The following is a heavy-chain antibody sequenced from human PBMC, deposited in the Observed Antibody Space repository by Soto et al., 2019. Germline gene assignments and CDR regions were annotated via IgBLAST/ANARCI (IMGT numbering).Heavy chain of an antibody. CDR2: INDDGIST. D-gene: IGHD1-1*01. CDR1: GFSFSMYW. CDR3: TRGPRSTSTGTGAF. J-gene: IGHJ4*02. V-gene: IGHV3-74*01. Sequence: GVSLRLSCAASGFSFSMYWMHWLRQVPGKGPEWVSRINDDGISTNYADSVKGRFTISRDNAKNTLYLQMNALRVEDTAVYYCTRGPRSTSTGTGAFWGQGTLVTVAS.